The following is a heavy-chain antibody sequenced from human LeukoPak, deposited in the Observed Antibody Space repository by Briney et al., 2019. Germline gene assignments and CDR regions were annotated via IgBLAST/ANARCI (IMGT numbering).Heavy chain of an antibody. D-gene: IGHD3-3*01. J-gene: IGHJ4*02. CDR3: ATDPRFLEWLPYDY. CDR1: GFTFSSYS. CDR2: ISSSSSYI. Sequence: GGSLRLSCAASGFTFSSYSMNWVRQAPGKGLEWVSSISSSSSYIYYADSVKGRFTISRDNAKNSLYLQMNSLRAEDTAVYYCATDPRFLEWLPYDYWGQGTLVTVSS. V-gene: IGHV3-21*01.